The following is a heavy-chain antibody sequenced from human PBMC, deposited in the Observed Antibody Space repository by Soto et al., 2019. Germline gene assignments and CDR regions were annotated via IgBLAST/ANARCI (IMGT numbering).Heavy chain of an antibody. J-gene: IGHJ4*02. V-gene: IGHV4-31*03. CDR1: GGSISSGGYY. CDR3: ARGSVGGHHRSIDY. Sequence: SETLSLTCTVSGGSISSGGYYWSWIRQHPGKGLEWIGYIYYSGSTYYNPSLKSRVTISVDTSKNQFSLKLSSVTAADTAVYYCARGSVGGHHRSIDYWGQGTLVTVSS. D-gene: IGHD3-10*01. CDR2: IYYSGST.